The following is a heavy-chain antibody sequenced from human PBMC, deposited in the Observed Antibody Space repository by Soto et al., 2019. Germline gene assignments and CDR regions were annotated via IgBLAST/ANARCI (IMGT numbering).Heavy chain of an antibody. V-gene: IGHV4-4*07. D-gene: IGHD3-16*01. CDR1: CGSIRNYY. Sequence: ESLSLTCIVFCGSIRNYYWSWIRQPAGKGLEWIGRIYTTGSTNYNPALKSRVAMSLDTSTNQVSLKLRSVTAADTAVYYCARDEYYDSNNWFDPWGPGTLVTV. CDR3: ARDEYYDSNNWFDP. CDR2: IYTTGST. J-gene: IGHJ5*02.